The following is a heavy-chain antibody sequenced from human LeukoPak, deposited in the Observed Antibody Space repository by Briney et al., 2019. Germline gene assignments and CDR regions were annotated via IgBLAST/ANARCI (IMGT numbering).Heavy chain of an antibody. CDR3: AKGGYDYVEIGYFDY. CDR2: IFASSGAT. Sequence: GRSLRLSCAASGFTFSNYAMNWVRQAPGKGLEWVSLIFASSGATFYADSVKGRFTISRDKSKNTLYLQMKSLRAEDTAVYYCAKGGYDYVEIGYFDYWGQGALVTVSS. V-gene: IGHV3-23*01. D-gene: IGHD5-12*01. CDR1: GFTFSNYA. J-gene: IGHJ4*03.